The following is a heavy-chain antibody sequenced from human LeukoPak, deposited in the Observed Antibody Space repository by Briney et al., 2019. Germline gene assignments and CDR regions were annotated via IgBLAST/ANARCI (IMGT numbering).Heavy chain of an antibody. CDR1: GFTLSSYS. CDR3: ARDPYGGNHFDY. V-gene: IGHV3-21*01. D-gene: IGHD4-23*01. J-gene: IGHJ4*02. Sequence: PGGSLRLSWAASGFTLSSYSMSWVRQAPGKGGGWVASISSSSSYIYYADSVKARFTISRDNAKNSLYLQMNSLRAEDTAVYYCARDPYGGNHFDYWGQGTLVTVSS. CDR2: ISSSSSYI.